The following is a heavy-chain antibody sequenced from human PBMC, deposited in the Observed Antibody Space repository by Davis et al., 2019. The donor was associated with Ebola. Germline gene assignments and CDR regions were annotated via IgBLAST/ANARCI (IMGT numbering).Heavy chain of an antibody. Sequence: ESLKISCAASGFTVSSNYMSWVRQAPGKGLEWVSGIYSGGSTYCADSVKGRFTISRDNSKNTLFLQMNTLRAEDAAVYYCAGGTRSGWHLEYWGQGTLVTVSS. D-gene: IGHD6-19*01. V-gene: IGHV3-53*01. J-gene: IGHJ4*02. CDR2: IYSGGST. CDR3: AGGTRSGWHLEY. CDR1: GFTVSSNY.